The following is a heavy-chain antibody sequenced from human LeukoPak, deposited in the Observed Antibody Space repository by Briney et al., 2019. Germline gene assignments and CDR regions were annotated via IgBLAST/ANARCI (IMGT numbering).Heavy chain of an antibody. Sequence: SETLSLTCTVSGGSINSYYWSWIRQPPGKGLEWIGEIYHSGSTNYNPSLKSRVTISVDKSKNQFSLKLSSVTAADTAVYYCAAYSGYYYRFDYWGQGTLVTVSS. D-gene: IGHD3-22*01. J-gene: IGHJ4*02. CDR2: IYHSGST. CDR3: AAYSGYYYRFDY. V-gene: IGHV4-59*12. CDR1: GGSINSYY.